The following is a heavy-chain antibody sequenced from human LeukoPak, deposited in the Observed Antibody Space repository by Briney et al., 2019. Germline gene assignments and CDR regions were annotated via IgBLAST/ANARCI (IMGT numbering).Heavy chain of an antibody. CDR2: MNPNSGNT. Sequence: AASVTVSFTASGYTFTIYDNNWGRQAQGQGMEWMGWMNPNSGNTGYAQKFQGRVTMTRNTSISTAYMELSSLRSEDTAVYYCAREGAHTVTYWFDLWGQGTLVTVSS. CDR1: GYTFTIYD. CDR3: AREGAHTVTYWFDL. D-gene: IGHD4-17*01. V-gene: IGHV1-8*01. J-gene: IGHJ5*02.